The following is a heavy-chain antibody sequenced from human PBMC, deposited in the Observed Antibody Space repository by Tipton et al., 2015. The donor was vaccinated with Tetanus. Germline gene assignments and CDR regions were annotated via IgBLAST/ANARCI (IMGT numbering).Heavy chain of an antibody. CDR1: GYRFSSYW. D-gene: IGHD3-9*01. CDR3: AKGDPGNFDS. J-gene: IGHJ4*02. V-gene: IGHV5-51*01. CDR2: IYPGDSDT. Sequence: QLVQSGAEVKEAGESLRISCKASGYRFSSYWIAWVRQMPGKGLEWVGLIYPGDSDTKISPSFRGQVTFSVDKSITTAYLQWSSLKASDTAIYYCAKGDPGNFDSWGQGTQVIFSS.